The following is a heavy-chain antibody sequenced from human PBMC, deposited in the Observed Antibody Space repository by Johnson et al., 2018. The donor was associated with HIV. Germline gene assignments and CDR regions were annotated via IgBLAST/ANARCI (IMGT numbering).Heavy chain of an antibody. CDR3: ARGCRDGYTCDVFDI. V-gene: IGHV3-66*01. CDR1: GFTVSSNY. CDR2: LNSGGGT. Sequence: VQLVESGGGLVQPVGSLRLSCAASGFTVSSNYMSWVRQGPGKGLEWVSVLNSGGGTYYADSVQGRFTISRDNSKNTLYLQMTSRRAEDTAVYYCARGCRDGYTCDVFDIWSQGTTVTVSS. J-gene: IGHJ3*02. D-gene: IGHD5-24*01.